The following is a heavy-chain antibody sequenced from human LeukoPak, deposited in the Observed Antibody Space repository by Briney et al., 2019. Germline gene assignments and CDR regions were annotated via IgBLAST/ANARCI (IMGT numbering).Heavy chain of an antibody. V-gene: IGHV3-74*01. J-gene: IGHJ4*02. CDR1: AFTFSTNW. D-gene: IGHD1-26*01. CDR3: ARDLSGSLDY. CDR2: INSDGSNT. Sequence: GGSLRLSCAASAFTFSTNWMHWVRHAPGKGLVWVSLINSDGSNTRYADSVKGRFTICRDNAKNTLYLQMNSLRAEDTAVYYCARDLSGSLDYWGQGTLVTVSS.